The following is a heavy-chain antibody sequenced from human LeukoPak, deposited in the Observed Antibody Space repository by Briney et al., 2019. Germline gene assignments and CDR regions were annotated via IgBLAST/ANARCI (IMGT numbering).Heavy chain of an antibody. D-gene: IGHD1-7*01. CDR2: IYHSGST. Sequence: SETLSLTCAVFGYSISSGYYWGWIRQPPGKGLEWIGSIYHSGSTYYKPSLKSRVTISVDTSKNQFSLKLSSVTAADTAVYYCAIKELRGGNWFDPWGQGTLVTVSS. J-gene: IGHJ5*02. V-gene: IGHV4-38-2*01. CDR3: AIKELRGGNWFDP. CDR1: GYSISSGYY.